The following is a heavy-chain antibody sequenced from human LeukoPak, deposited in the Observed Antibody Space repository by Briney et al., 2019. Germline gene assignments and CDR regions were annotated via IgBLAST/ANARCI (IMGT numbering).Heavy chain of an antibody. CDR3: ARGERDGDLDS. D-gene: IGHD4-17*01. Sequence: GASVKGSCKASGYTFTGYYMHWVRQAPGQGLEWMGWINPNSGGTNYAQKIQGRVTMTRDTSINTAYMELSRLRSDDTAVYYCARGERDGDLDSWGQGTLVTVSS. J-gene: IGHJ4*02. CDR1: GYTFTGYY. CDR2: INPNSGGT. V-gene: IGHV1-2*02.